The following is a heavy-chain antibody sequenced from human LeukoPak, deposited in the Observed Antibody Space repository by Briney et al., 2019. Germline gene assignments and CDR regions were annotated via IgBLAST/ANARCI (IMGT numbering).Heavy chain of an antibody. Sequence: PGGSLRLSCAVSGFTFTTYWMSWVRQPPAKGLEWVANIKHDGREKYYVDSVKGRFTISRDNAKNSLYLQMNSLSAEDTAVYYCARVGTAEGTLEDYWGQGTLVTVSS. V-gene: IGHV3-7*01. CDR1: GFTFTTYW. CDR2: IKHDGREK. CDR3: ARVGTAEGTLEDY. J-gene: IGHJ4*02. D-gene: IGHD6-13*01.